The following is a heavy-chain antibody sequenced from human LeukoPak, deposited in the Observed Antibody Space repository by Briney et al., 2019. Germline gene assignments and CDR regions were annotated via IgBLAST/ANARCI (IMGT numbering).Heavy chain of an antibody. Sequence: SETLSLTCTVSGDSISSNRYYWGWTRQPPGKGLEWIGSIYYSGRTYYTPSLKSRVTISVDTSNNQFSLKLTSVTAADTAVYYCAREEQLSTGGDYWFDPWGQGTLVTASS. J-gene: IGHJ5*02. CDR2: IYYSGRT. CDR1: GDSISSNRYY. CDR3: AREEQLSTGGDYWFDP. V-gene: IGHV4-39*07. D-gene: IGHD7-27*01.